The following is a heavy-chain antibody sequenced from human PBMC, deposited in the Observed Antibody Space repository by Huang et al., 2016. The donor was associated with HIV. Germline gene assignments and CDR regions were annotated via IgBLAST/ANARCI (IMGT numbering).Heavy chain of an antibody. CDR2: SSYDDGSTT. Sequence: QVQLVESGGGVVQPGGSLRLACAASGFTFSNYPMHWVRQAPGKGVEWVAVSSYDDGSTTYFADSVKGRFTISRDNSKNTVYLQMSSLRADDTAVFYCARDVLRGLGYFDVWGRGTLVTVSS. J-gene: IGHJ2*01. V-gene: IGHV3-30-3*01. CDR3: ARDVLRGLGYFDV. CDR1: GFTFSNYP. D-gene: IGHD4-17*01.